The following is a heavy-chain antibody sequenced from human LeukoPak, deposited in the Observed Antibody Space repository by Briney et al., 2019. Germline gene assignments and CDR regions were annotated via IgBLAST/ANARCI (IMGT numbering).Heavy chain of an antibody. CDR1: GYTFTGYY. V-gene: IGHV1-2*02. D-gene: IGHD2-15*01. J-gene: IGHJ5*02. CDR2: INPNSGGT. CDR3: ARIPVIAANLGRFDP. Sequence: ASVKVSCKASGYTFTGYYMHWVRQGPGQGPEWMGWINPNSGGTNYAQKFQGRVTMTTDTSISTGYMELSSLRFDDTAVYYCARIPVIAANLGRFDPWGQGTLVTVSS.